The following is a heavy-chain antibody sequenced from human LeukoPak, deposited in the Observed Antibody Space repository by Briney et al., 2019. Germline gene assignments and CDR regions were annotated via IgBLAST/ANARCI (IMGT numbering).Heavy chain of an antibody. J-gene: IGHJ5*02. D-gene: IGHD2-2*01. CDR2: IIPILGIA. V-gene: IGHV1-69*02. CDR1: GGTFSSYT. CDR3: ARSPGSTSQNWFDP. Sequence: LVKVSCKASGGTFSSYTISWVRQAPGQGREWMGRIIPILGIANYAQKLQGRVTITADKSTSTAYMELSSLRSEDTAVYYCARSPGSTSQNWFDPWGQGTLVTVSS.